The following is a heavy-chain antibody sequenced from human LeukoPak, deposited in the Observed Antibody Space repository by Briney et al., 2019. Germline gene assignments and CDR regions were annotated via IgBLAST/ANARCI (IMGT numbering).Heavy chain of an antibody. CDR3: ARGHTPYYDGSSFV. Sequence: GGSLRLSCAASGFTFSSYWMSWVRQAPGKGLEWVANIKPDGSEKYYVDSVKGRFTISRDNAKNSMYLQMNSLRVEDTAVYYCARGHTPYYDGSSFVWGQGTMVTVSP. V-gene: IGHV3-7*01. J-gene: IGHJ3*01. CDR2: IKPDGSEK. CDR1: GFTFSSYW. D-gene: IGHD3-22*01.